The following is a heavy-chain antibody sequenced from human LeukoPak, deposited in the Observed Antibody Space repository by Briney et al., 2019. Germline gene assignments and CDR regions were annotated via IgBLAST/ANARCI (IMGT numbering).Heavy chain of an antibody. CDR1: GGSISTYY. CDR2: IYYSGST. J-gene: IGHJ3*02. D-gene: IGHD6-13*01. Sequence: PSETLSLTCTVSGGSISTYYWSWIRQPPGKGLEWIGYIYYSGSTNYNPSLKSRVTISVDTSKNQFSLKLSSVTAADTAVYYCERVLAAGTGYDAFDNWGQGTMVTVTS. CDR3: ERVLAAGTGYDAFDN. V-gene: IGHV4-59*01.